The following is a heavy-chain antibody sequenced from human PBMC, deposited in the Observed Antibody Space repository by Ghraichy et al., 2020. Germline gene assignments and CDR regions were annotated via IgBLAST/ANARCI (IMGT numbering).Heavy chain of an antibody. V-gene: IGHV3-9*01. CDR3: AKDLGGGYPYDSFDY. CDR1: GFTFDDYA. CDR2: ISWNSGSI. J-gene: IGHJ4*02. D-gene: IGHD3-3*01. Sequence: GGSQRLSCAASGFTFDDYAMHWVRQAPGKGLEWVSGISWNSGSIGYADSVKGRFTISRDNAKNSLYLQMNSLRAEDTALYYCAKDLGGGYPYDSFDYWGQGTLVTVSS.